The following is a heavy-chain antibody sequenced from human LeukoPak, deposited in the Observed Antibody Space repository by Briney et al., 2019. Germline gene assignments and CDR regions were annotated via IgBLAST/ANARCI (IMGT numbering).Heavy chain of an antibody. J-gene: IGHJ4*02. D-gene: IGHD4-17*01. CDR2: IKDDGSAK. Sequence: PGGSLRLSCAASGFTFSSYWMSWVRQAPGKGLEWVANIKDDGSAKYYVDSVKGRFTISRDNAKNSLFLQMNSLRAEDTAVYYRARGSIWKPTVTTGYWGQGTLVTVSS. CDR1: GFTFSSYW. V-gene: IGHV3-7*01. CDR3: ARGSIWKPTVTTGY.